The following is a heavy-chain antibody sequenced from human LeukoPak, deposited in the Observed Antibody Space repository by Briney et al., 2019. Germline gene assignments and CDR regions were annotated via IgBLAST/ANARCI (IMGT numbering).Heavy chain of an antibody. V-gene: IGHV3-23*01. Sequence: GGSLRLSCAASGFTFSSYAMSWVRQAPGKGLEWVSAISGSGDTTYYGDSVKGRFTISRDNSKNTLYLQMNSLRAEDTAVYYCAKTRPLDSSSWSHGDYWGQGTLVTVSS. J-gene: IGHJ4*02. CDR2: ISGSGDTT. D-gene: IGHD6-13*01. CDR3: AKTRPLDSSSWSHGDY. CDR1: GFTFSSYA.